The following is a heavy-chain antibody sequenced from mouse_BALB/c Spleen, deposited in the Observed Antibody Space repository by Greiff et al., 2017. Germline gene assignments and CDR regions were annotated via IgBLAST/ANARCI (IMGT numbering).Heavy chain of an antibody. J-gene: IGHJ2*01. Sequence: VQLQQSGPELVKPGASVRISCKASGYTFTSYYIHWVKQRPGQGLEWIGWIYPGNVNTKYNEKFKGKATLTADKSSSTAYMQLSSLTSEDSAVYFCARLGGNPFDDWGQGTTLTVSS. V-gene: IGHV1S56*01. CDR2: IYPGNVNT. D-gene: IGHD2-1*01. CDR1: GYTFTSYY. CDR3: ARLGGNPFDD.